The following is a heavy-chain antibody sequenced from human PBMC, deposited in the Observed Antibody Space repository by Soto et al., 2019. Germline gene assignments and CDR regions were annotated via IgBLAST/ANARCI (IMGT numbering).Heavy chain of an antibody. J-gene: IGHJ5*02. CDR1: GYTFTSYY. V-gene: IGHV1-46*03. D-gene: IGHD5-18*01. CDR3: ARVYPSDTRYGYVGNNWFDP. Sequence: QVQLVQSGAEGKKPGASVKVSCKASGYTFTSYYMHWVRQAPGQGLEWMGIINPSGGSTSYAQKFQGRVTMTRDTSTSTVYMELSSLRSEDTAVYYCARVYPSDTRYGYVGNNWFDPWGQGTLVTGSS. CDR2: INPSGGST.